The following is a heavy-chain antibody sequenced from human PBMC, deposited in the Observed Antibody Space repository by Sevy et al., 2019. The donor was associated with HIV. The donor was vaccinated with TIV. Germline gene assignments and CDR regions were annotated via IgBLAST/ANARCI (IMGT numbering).Heavy chain of an antibody. CDR3: ARGPHHYYDSSAFFDY. V-gene: IGHV3-48*03. CDR2: IISSGSSK. CDR1: GFTFSSYE. D-gene: IGHD3-22*01. Sequence: GGSLTLSCTASGFTFSSYEMNWVRHAPGKGLEWVSNIISSGSSKYYADSVKGRFTISRDNAKNSLFLQMNSLRAEDTAVYYCARGPHHYYDSSAFFDYWGQGTLVTVSS. J-gene: IGHJ4*02.